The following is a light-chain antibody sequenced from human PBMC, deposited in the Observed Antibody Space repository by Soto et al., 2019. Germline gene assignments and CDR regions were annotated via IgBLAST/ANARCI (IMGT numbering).Light chain of an antibody. CDR1: SSDVGAYNY. V-gene: IGLV2-14*01. CDR2: DVS. Sequence: QSVLTQPASVSGSPGQSITISCTGTSSDVGAYNYVSWYQQHPGKAPKLMIYDVSNRPSGVSNRFSGSKSGNTASLSISGLQAEYEADYNCSSYTGSTTLNVVGTGTKVTVL. CDR3: SSYTGSTTLNV. J-gene: IGLJ1*01.